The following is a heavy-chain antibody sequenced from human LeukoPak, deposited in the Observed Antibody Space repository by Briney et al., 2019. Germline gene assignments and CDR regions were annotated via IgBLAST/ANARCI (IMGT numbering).Heavy chain of an antibody. CDR2: ISGSGAYS. J-gene: IGHJ3*02. CDR1: GFTFSDYA. Sequence: GGSLRLSCAVSGFTFSDYAMSWVRQAPGKGLEWVSGISGSGAYSYYADSVKGRFTISRDNSKNSLYLQMNSLRAEDTAVYYCARIAAAGGDAFDIWGRGTMVTVSS. V-gene: IGHV3-23*01. CDR3: ARIAAAGGDAFDI. D-gene: IGHD6-13*01.